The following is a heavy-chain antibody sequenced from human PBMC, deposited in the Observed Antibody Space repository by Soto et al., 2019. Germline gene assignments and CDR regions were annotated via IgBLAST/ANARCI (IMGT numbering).Heavy chain of an antibody. Sequence: QVQLVQSGAEVKKPGSSVKVSCKASGSTFGSRGVAWVRQAPGQGLEWMGGFIAMLGTPTYAKKVQGRATITADESLTSSYLELRSLISEDTAVYFCARGAMAKFDYWGQGTVVTVSS. CDR2: FIAMLGTP. V-gene: IGHV1-69*01. D-gene: IGHD5-18*01. J-gene: IGHJ4*02. CDR3: ARGAMAKFDY. CDR1: GSTFGSRG.